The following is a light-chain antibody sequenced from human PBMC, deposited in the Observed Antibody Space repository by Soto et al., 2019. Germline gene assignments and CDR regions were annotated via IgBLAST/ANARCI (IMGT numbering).Light chain of an antibody. CDR2: GAS. V-gene: IGKV3-15*01. CDR1: QSVSTK. J-gene: IGKJ4*01. CDR3: QQYSHWPRVT. Sequence: EVVMTQSPATLSVSPGERATLSCRASQSVSTKVDWYQQKPGQAPRLLIHGASTRATDIPARFSGSGSGTEFTLTISSLQSEDVAVYYCQQYSHWPRVTFGGGTK.